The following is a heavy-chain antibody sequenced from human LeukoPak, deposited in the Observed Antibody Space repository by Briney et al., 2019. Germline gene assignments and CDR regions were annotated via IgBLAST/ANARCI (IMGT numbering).Heavy chain of an antibody. D-gene: IGHD3-22*01. J-gene: IGHJ4*02. CDR1: GFTFSSYG. Sequence: GGSLRLSCAASGFTFSSYGMHWVRQAPGKGLEWVAVISYDGSNKYYADSVKGRFTISRDNSKNTLYLQMNSLRAEDTAVYYCAKDSYYYDSSGYGYYFDYWGQGTLVTVSS. V-gene: IGHV3-30*18. CDR2: ISYDGSNK. CDR3: AKDSYYYDSSGYGYYFDY.